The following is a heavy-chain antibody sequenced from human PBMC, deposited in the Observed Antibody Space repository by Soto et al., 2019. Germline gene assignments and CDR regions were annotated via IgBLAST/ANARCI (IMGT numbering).Heavy chain of an antibody. CDR2: IRSKAYGGTT. D-gene: IGHD1-26*01. CDR1: GFTFGDYA. Sequence: GGSLRLSCTASGFTFGDYAMSWFRQAPGKGLEWVGFIRSKAYGGTTEYAASVKGRFTISRDDSKSIAYLQMNSLKTEDTAVVYCTRDSRVGAPLFDYWGKETLVTVPS. J-gene: IGHJ4*02. V-gene: IGHV3-49*03. CDR3: TRDSRVGAPLFDY.